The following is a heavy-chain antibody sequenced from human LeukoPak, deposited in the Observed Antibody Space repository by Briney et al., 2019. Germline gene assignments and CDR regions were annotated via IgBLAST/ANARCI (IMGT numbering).Heavy chain of an antibody. Sequence: SETLSLTCTVSGDSISSYYWSWIRQPPGKGLEWIGYVYYSGSTNYSPSLKSRVTISVDTSKNQFSLKLSSVTAADTAVYYCARQRGWYFALWGRGTLVTVSS. V-gene: IGHV4-59*01. J-gene: IGHJ2*01. CDR2: VYYSGST. CDR3: ARQRGWYFAL. CDR1: GDSISSYY.